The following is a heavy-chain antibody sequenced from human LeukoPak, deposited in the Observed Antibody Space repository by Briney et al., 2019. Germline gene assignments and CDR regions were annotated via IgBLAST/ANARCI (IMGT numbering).Heavy chain of an antibody. CDR1: GFTFSSYS. Sequence: QAGGFLRLSCAASGFTFSSYSMNWVRQAPGKGLEWVAITSYDESEKYYVDSVKGRFTISRDNSKNTLYLQMNSLRTEDTAVYYCAKSKPPREYCSATSCFAGFGAFDIWGQGTMVTVSS. V-gene: IGHV3-30*18. J-gene: IGHJ3*02. D-gene: IGHD2-2*01. CDR2: TSYDESEK. CDR3: AKSKPPREYCSATSCFAGFGAFDI.